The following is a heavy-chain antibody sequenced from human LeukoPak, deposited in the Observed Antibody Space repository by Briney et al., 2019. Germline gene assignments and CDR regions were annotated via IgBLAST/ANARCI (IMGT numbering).Heavy chain of an antibody. J-gene: IGHJ4*02. CDR3: ARGLSITMVRGVITDYFDY. D-gene: IGHD3-10*01. Sequence: GGSLRLSCAASGFTFSSYSMNWVRQAPGKGLEWVSSISRSSSNIYYADSVKGLFTISRDNAKNSLYLQMNRLRAEDTAVYYCARGLSITMVRGVITDYFDYWGQGTLVTVSS. CDR1: GFTFSSYS. CDR2: ISRSSSNI. V-gene: IGHV3-21*01.